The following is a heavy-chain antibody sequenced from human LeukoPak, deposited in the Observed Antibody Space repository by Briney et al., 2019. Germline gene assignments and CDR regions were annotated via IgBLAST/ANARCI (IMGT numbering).Heavy chain of an antibody. CDR1: GFPVSVYY. CDR3: AREREGGQWGKYAFDI. V-gene: IGHV3-66*01. J-gene: IGHJ3*02. D-gene: IGHD1-26*01. Sequence: PGGSQTLSCAPSGFPVSVYYMSWARHAPGRGREWLSDYYRGAGAYSADPVKGRFPIPKDNAKNPLYLQMNSVRAEDKAVYYCAREREGGQWGKYAFDIWGQGTMVTVSS. CDR2: YYRGAGA.